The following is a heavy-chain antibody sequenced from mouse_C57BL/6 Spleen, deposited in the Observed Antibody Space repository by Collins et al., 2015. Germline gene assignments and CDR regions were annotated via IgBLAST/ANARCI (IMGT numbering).Heavy chain of an antibody. J-gene: IGHJ4*01. CDR3: ANHYGSSYVGAMDY. V-gene: IGHV2-6-5*01. CDR2: IWGGGST. Sequence: ITCTVSGFSLTDYGVSWIRQPPGKGLEWLGVIWGGGSTYYNSALKSRLSISKDNSKSQVFLKMNSLQTDDTAMYYCANHYGSSYVGAMDYWGQGTSVTVSS. D-gene: IGHD1-1*01. CDR1: GFSLTDYG.